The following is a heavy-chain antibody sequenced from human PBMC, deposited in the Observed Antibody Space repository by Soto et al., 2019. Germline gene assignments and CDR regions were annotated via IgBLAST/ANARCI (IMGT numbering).Heavy chain of an antibody. CDR2: ISSSSSYI. V-gene: IGHV3-21*01. D-gene: IGHD6-6*01. CDR1: GFTFSSYS. Sequence: GGSLRLSCAASGFTFSSYSMNWVRQAPGKGLEWVSSISSSSSYIYYADSVKGRFTISRDNAKNSLYLQMNSLRAEDTAVYYCARENRIAARHIGYYYYGMDVWGQGTTVTVSS. J-gene: IGHJ6*02. CDR3: ARENRIAARHIGYYYYGMDV.